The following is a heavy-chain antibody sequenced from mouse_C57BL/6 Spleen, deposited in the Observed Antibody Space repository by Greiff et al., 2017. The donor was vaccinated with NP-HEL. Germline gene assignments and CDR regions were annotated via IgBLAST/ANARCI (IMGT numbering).Heavy chain of an antibody. CDR3: ARERVRRKAMDD. CDR2: IDPSDSYT. CDR1: GYTFTSYW. D-gene: IGHD2-14*01. Sequence: QVQLQQPGAELVKPGASVKLSCKASGYTFTSYWMQWVKQRPGQGLEWIGEIDPSDSYTNYNQKFKGKATLTVDTSSSTAYMQLSSLTSEDSAVYYCARERVRRKAMDDWGQGTSVTVSS. V-gene: IGHV1-50*01. J-gene: IGHJ4*01.